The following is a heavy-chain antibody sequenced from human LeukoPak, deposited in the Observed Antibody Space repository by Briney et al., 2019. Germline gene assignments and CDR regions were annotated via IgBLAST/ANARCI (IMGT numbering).Heavy chain of an antibody. V-gene: IGHV4-39*01. J-gene: IGHJ4*02. CDR3: ARQTGSGLFTLP. CDR2: IYYSGNT. Sequence: SETLSLTCTVSGVSISSSNSYWGWIRQPPGKGLEWIGSIYYSGNTYYNASLKSRVTISIDTSKNQISLRLTSVTATDTAMYYCARQTGSGLFTLPGGQGTLVTVSS. CDR1: GVSISSSNSY. D-gene: IGHD3/OR15-3a*01.